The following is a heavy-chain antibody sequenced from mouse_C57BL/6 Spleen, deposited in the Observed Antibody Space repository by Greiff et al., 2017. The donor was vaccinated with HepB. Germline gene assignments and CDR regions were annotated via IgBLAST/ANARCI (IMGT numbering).Heavy chain of an antibody. CDR2: ILPGSGST. CDR3: ARSPYITTVVAHFDY. J-gene: IGHJ2*01. Sequence: VKLQQSGAELMKPGASVKLSCKAPGYTFTGYWIEWVKQRPGHGLEWIGEILPGSGSTNYNEKFKGKATFTADTSSNTAYMQLSSLTTEDSAIYYCARSPYITTVVAHFDYWGQGTTLTVSS. D-gene: IGHD1-1*01. CDR1: GYTFTGYW. V-gene: IGHV1-9*01.